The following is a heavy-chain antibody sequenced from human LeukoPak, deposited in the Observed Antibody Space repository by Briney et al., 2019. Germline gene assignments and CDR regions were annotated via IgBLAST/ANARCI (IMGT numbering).Heavy chain of an antibody. J-gene: IGHJ6*02. D-gene: IGHD5-18*01. Sequence: SETLSLTCTVSGGSIRSSYYYWGWIRQPPGKGLEWIGSIYDSGSTYYNPSLKSRVTISVDTSKNQFSLKLSSVTAADTAVYYCARGGIQLWPSYYYYGMDVWGQGTTVTVSS. CDR3: ARGGIQLWPSYYYYGMDV. CDR2: IYDSGST. V-gene: IGHV4-39*07. CDR1: GGSIRSSYYY.